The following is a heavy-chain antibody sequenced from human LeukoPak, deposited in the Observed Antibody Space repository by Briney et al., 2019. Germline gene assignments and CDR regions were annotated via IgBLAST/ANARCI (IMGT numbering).Heavy chain of an antibody. CDR2: ISYDGSNK. Sequence: PGGSLRLSCAASGFTFSSYAMHWVRQAPGKGLEWVAVISYDGSNKYYADSVKGRFTISRDNSKNTLYLQMNSLRAEDTAVCYCARDWGDSSSWFDYWGQGTLVTVSS. CDR3: ARDWGDSSSWFDY. V-gene: IGHV3-30-3*01. D-gene: IGHD6-13*01. J-gene: IGHJ4*02. CDR1: GFTFSSYA.